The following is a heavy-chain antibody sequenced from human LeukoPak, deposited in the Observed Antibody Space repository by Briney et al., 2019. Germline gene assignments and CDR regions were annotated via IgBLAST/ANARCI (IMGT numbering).Heavy chain of an antibody. CDR1: GYTFTSYD. Sequence: ASVKVSCKASGYTFTSYDINWVRQATGQGLEWMGWMNPNSGNTGYAQKFQGRVTMTRNTSISTAYMELSSLRSEDTAVYYCARGSDDYYYYGMGVWGQGTTVNVSS. J-gene: IGHJ6*02. CDR2: MNPNSGNT. CDR3: ARGSDDYYYYGMGV. V-gene: IGHV1-8*01. D-gene: IGHD1-26*01.